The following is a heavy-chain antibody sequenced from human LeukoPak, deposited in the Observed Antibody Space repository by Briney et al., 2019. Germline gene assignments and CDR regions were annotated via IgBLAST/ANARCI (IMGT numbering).Heavy chain of an antibody. CDR1: GYTFTSYG. Sequence: ASVKVSCKASGYTFTSYGISWVRQAPGQGLEWMGWISAYNGNTNYAQKLQGRVTMTRNTSISTAYMELSSLRSEDTAVYYCASGVYGSGSYSPSNYYGMDVWGQGTTVTVSS. J-gene: IGHJ6*02. CDR3: ASGVYGSGSYSPSNYYGMDV. V-gene: IGHV1-18*01. CDR2: ISAYNGNT. D-gene: IGHD3-10*01.